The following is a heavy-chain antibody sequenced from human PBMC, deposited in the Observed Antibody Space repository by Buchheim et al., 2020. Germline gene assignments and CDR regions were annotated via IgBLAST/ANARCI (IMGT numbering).Heavy chain of an antibody. J-gene: IGHJ5*02. Sequence: QVQLQQWGAGLLKPSETLSLTCAVYGGSFSGYYWSWIRQPPGKGLEWIGEINHSGSTNYNPSLKSRVTISVDTPKNQFSMKLSSVTAADTAVYYCARGILWFGELGWFDPWGQGTL. CDR1: GGSFSGYY. CDR3: ARGILWFGELGWFDP. D-gene: IGHD3-10*01. CDR2: INHSGST. V-gene: IGHV4-34*01.